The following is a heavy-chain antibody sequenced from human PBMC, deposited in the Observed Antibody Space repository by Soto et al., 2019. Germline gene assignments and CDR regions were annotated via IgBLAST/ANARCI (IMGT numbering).Heavy chain of an antibody. CDR3: ASDRYSAFDI. CDR2: ISSSSSTI. D-gene: IGHD1-26*01. Sequence: GGSLRLSCAASGLTFSSYSMNWVRQAPGKGLEWVSYISSSSSTIYYADSVKGRFTISRDNAKNSLYLQMNSLRAEDTAVYYCASDRYSAFDIWGQGTMVTVSS. V-gene: IGHV3-48*01. CDR1: GLTFSSYS. J-gene: IGHJ3*02.